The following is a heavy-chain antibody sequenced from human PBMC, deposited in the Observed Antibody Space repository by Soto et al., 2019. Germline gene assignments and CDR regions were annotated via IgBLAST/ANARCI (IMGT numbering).Heavy chain of an antibody. V-gene: IGHV4-59*01. D-gene: IGHD6-13*01. J-gene: IGHJ4*02. CDR1: GASIRNYY. CDR3: AKAGSSSWYSRYFDS. Sequence: QVQLQESGPGLVKPSETLSLTCTVSGASIRNYYWSWIRQPPGKGLEWIGYIYYSGHTNYNPSLASRVTISVDTSKNQFSLKLSSVTAADTAVYYCAKAGSSSWYSRYFDSWGQGTLVTVSS. CDR2: IYYSGHT.